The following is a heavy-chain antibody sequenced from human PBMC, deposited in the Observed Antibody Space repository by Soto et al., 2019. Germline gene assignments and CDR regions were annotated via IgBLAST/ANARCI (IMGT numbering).Heavy chain of an antibody. J-gene: IGHJ5*02. Sequence: QVQLVQSGSEVKMPGSSVKVSCKTSGGTFSRHAINWVRQAPGQGLEWMGGIIPLFGTTNYAQKFKGRVTISADESTSTAYMELSSLTSEDAAVYYGARAAIHGSSGYFWFDPWGQGTLVTVSS. D-gene: IGHD6-13*01. CDR2: IIPLFGTT. CDR1: GGTFSRHA. V-gene: IGHV1-69*01. CDR3: ARAAIHGSSGYFWFDP.